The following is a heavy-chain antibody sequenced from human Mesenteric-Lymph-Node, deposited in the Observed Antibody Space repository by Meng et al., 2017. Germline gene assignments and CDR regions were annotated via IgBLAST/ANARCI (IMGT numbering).Heavy chain of an antibody. J-gene: IGHJ2*01. Sequence: QVQLQESGPGLVKPSQTLSLTCTVSGGSISSSYSYWIWIRQPPGKGLEWIGYIYNSGTAYYNPSLKSRVTISVDTSKNQFALKLNSVTAADTAVYYCARVLKGMTTVTTWYFNLWGRGTLVTVSS. CDR3: ARVLKGMTTVTTWYFNL. D-gene: IGHD4-17*01. CDR2: IYNSGTA. V-gene: IGHV4-30-4*01. CDR1: GGSISSSYSY.